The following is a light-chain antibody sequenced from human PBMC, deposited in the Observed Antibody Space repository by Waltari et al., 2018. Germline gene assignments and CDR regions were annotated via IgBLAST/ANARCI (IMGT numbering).Light chain of an antibody. CDR3: QHYVRLPAT. CDR2: GAS. Sequence: EIVLTQSPGTLSLSPGERATLSCRASRSVRGSLAWYQQKAGQAPRLLIYGASSRATGIPDRVSGGGSGTDFSLTISRLEPEDFAVYYCQHYVRLPATFGQGTKVEI. CDR1: RSVRGS. J-gene: IGKJ1*01. V-gene: IGKV3-20*01.